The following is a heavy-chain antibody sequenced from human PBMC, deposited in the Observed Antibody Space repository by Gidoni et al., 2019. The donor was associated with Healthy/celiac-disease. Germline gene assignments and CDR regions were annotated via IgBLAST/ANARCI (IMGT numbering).Heavy chain of an antibody. CDR1: GGSISSGSYY. J-gene: IGHJ4*02. D-gene: IGHD2-8*01. CDR3: AREPND. Sequence: QVQLQESGPGLVKPSQTLSLPCTVPGGSISSGSYYWSWIRQPAGKGLEWIGRIYTSGSTNYNPSLKSRVTMSVDTSKNQFSLKLSSVTAADTAVYYCAREPNDWGQGTLVTVSS. V-gene: IGHV4-61*02. CDR2: IYTSGST.